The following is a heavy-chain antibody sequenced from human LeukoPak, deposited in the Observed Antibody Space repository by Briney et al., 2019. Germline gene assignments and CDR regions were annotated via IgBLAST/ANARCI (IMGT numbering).Heavy chain of an antibody. J-gene: IGHJ6*02. Sequence: GASVKVSCKASGGTFSKYTISWVRQRPGQGLEWMGGITPLFGTANYAQKFQGRVTITADESASTAYMELSSLSSDDTAVYYCGRGPKAGGPHHDMDVWGRGTTVTVSS. CDR1: GGTFSKYT. D-gene: IGHD2-15*01. CDR2: ITPLFGTA. CDR3: GRGPKAGGPHHDMDV. V-gene: IGHV1-69*13.